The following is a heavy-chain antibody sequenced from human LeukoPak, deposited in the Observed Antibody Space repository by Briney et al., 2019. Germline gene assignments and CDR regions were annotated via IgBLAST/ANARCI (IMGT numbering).Heavy chain of an antibody. D-gene: IGHD2-2*01. CDR3: GRLACRSTACYVDL. CDR2: VYPGDSDT. CDR1: GYSFTTSW. J-gene: IGHJ5*02. Sequence: GESLKISCQASGYSFTTSWIGWVRQMPGKGLEWIGIVYPGDSDTRYTRSFEGLVTVSADKSLNTAYLQWRSLKASDTSMYYCGRLACRSTACYVDLWGQGTQVTVSS. V-gene: IGHV5-51*01.